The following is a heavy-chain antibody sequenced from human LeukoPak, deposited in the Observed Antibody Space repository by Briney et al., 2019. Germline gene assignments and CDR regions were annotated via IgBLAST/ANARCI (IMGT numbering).Heavy chain of an antibody. Sequence: PGGSLRLSCAASGFTFSHYAMNWVRQAPGKGLEWVSSISGDGTDIYYADSVKGRFTISRDNAKNSLHLQINSLRAEDTAVYYCARRDYYDSSGYDYWGQGTLVTVSS. CDR2: ISGDGTDI. J-gene: IGHJ4*02. V-gene: IGHV3-21*01. CDR3: ARRDYYDSSGYDY. CDR1: GFTFSHYA. D-gene: IGHD3-22*01.